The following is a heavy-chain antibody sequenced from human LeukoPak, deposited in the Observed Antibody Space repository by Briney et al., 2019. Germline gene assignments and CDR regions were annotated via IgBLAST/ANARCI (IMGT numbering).Heavy chain of an antibody. D-gene: IGHD5-12*01. V-gene: IGHV1-69*13. CDR2: VITISGTA. CDR1: GGTFSSYT. J-gene: IGHJ6*03. CDR3: ARAGDSGYGSDYYYYYMDV. Sequence: SVKVSCKASGGTFSSYTISWVRQAPGQGLEWMGGVITISGTANYAQKFQDRVTITADESTSTVYMELSSLRSEDTAVYYCARAGDSGYGSDYYYYYMDVWGKGTTVTISS.